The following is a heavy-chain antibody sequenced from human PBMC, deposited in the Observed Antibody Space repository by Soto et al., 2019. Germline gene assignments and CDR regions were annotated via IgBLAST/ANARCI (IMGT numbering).Heavy chain of an antibody. J-gene: IGHJ6*03. D-gene: IGHD1-1*01. CDR3: ARDPDWKNKYYMNV. CDR1: GGSISGHH. V-gene: IGHV4-59*11. CDR2: ISYTGST. Sequence: PSETLSLTCTVSGGSISGHHWSWIRQPPGKGLEWVGYISYTGSTSYNPSLKSRATISADTSKNLFSLRLSSVTAADTAIYYCARDPDWKNKYYMNVWGKGTTVTVSS.